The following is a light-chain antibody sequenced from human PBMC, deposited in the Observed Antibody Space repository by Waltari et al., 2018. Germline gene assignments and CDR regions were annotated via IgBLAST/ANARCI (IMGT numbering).Light chain of an antibody. Sequence: QSALTQPASVSGSPGQWITISCTGTGSDDGGYNYLVGYQQHTGKAPTLRIYEVSNRPSGVSTRFSGSKSCNTASLTISGLQAEDEADYSCSSYTSSSTLVVFGGGTKLTVL. J-gene: IGLJ2*01. CDR2: EVS. V-gene: IGLV2-14*01. CDR1: GSDDGGYNY. CDR3: SSYTSSSTLVV.